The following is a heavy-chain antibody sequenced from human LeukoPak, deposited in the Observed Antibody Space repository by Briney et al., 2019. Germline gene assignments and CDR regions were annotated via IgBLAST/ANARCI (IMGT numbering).Heavy chain of an antibody. CDR2: INPSDGAT. V-gene: IGHV1-46*01. CDR3: VRKQRGGVRGSVGGLFASYYTYYYMDV. J-gene: IGHJ6*03. Sequence: ASVKVSCKASGYTFTMYYIHWVRQAPGQGLEWMGMINPSDGATTYAQRFQGRVTMTRDMSTTTVYMDLRSLRSEDKAAYFCVRKQRGGVRGSVGGLFASYYTYYYMDVWGRGTTVTVSS. CDR1: GYTFTMYY. D-gene: IGHD3-10*01.